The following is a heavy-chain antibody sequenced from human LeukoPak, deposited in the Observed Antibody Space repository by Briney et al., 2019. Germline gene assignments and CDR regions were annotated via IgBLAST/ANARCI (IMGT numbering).Heavy chain of an antibody. CDR2: IYYSGST. D-gene: IGHD1-26*01. V-gene: IGHV4-59*01. J-gene: IGHJ3*02. CDR1: GGSFSGYY. Sequence: SETLSLTCAVYGGSFSGYYWSWIRQPPGKGLEWIGYIYYSGSTNYNPSLKSRVTISVDTSKNQFSLKLSSVTAADTAVYYCARREAAIDAFDIWGQGTMVTVSS. CDR3: ARREAAIDAFDI.